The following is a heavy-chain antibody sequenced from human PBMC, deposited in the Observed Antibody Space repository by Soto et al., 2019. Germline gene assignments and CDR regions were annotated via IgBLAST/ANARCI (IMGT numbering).Heavy chain of an antibody. CDR2: IYYSGST. J-gene: IGHJ4*02. D-gene: IGHD3-16*02. CDR1: GGSISSSSYY. Sequence: QLQLQESGPGLVKPSETLSLTCTVSGGSISSSSYYWGWIRQPPGKGLEWIGSIYYSGSTYYNPSPKSRVTISVDTSKNQFSLKLSSVTAADTAVYYWARLPHVWGGYRSNKGGGMNDYWGQGTLVTVSS. V-gene: IGHV4-39*01. CDR3: ARLPHVWGGYRSNKGGGMNDY.